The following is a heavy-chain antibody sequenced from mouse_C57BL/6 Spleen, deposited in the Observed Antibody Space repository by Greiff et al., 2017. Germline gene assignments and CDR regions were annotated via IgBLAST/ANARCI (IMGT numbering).Heavy chain of an antibody. CDR3: ARSMGRDGYFDV. V-gene: IGHV7-3*01. J-gene: IGHJ1*03. CDR2: IRNKANGYTT. Sequence: EVQVVESGGGLVQPGGSLSLSCAASGFTFTDYYMSWVRQPPGKALEWLGFIRNKANGYTTEYSASVKGRFTISRDISQSILYLQMNALGAEDSATYYCARSMGRDGYFDVWGTGTTVTVSS. CDR1: GFTFTDYY. D-gene: IGHD2-3*01.